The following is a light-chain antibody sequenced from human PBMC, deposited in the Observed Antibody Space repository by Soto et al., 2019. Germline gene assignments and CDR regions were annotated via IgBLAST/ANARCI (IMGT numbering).Light chain of an antibody. J-gene: IGLJ2*01. CDR2: DVS. CDR1: SSDVGGYNY. Sequence: QSVLTQPASASGSPGQSITISCTGTSSDVGGYNYVSWYQQHPGKAPKLMIYDVSNRPSGVSNRFSGSKSGNTASLTISGLQAEDEADYYCSSYTSSSTPVFGGGTKVTVL. V-gene: IGLV2-14*01. CDR3: SSYTSSSTPV.